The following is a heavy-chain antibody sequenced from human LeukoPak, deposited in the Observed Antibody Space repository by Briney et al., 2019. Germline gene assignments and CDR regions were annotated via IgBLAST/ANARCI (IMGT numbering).Heavy chain of an antibody. V-gene: IGHV4-59*08. CDR1: GGSINNYY. CDR3: ARHGGYSSPPHY. Sequence: SETLSLTCAVSGGSINNYYWTWIRQPPGKGLEWIGYIFYTGSTNYSPSLKSRVTISVDTSKNQFSLKLTSVTAADTAVYYCARHGGYSSPPHYWGQGTLVTVSS. CDR2: IFYTGST. D-gene: IGHD5-18*01. J-gene: IGHJ4*02.